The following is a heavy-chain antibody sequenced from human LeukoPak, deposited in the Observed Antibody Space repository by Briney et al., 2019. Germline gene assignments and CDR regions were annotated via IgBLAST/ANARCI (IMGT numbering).Heavy chain of an antibody. V-gene: IGHV1-2*02. D-gene: IGHD5-12*01. Sequence: ASVKVSCKASGYTFTGYYMHWVRQAPGQGLEWMGWINPNSGGTNYAQKFQGRVTMTRDTSISTAYMELSSLRSEDTAVYYCATFASGYDPYFVYWGQGTLVTVSS. CDR3: ATFASGYDPYFVY. CDR2: INPNSGGT. CDR1: GYTFTGYY. J-gene: IGHJ4*02.